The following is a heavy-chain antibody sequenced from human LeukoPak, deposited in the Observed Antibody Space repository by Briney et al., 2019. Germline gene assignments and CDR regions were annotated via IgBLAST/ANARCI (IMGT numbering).Heavy chain of an antibody. Sequence: GGSLRLSCAASGFTFSSYSMNWVRQAPGKGLEWVSSISSSSSYIYYADSVKGRFTISRDNAKNSLYLQMNSLRAEDTAVYYCARDHNSWYDHNWFDPWGQGTLVTVSS. V-gene: IGHV3-21*01. J-gene: IGHJ5*02. D-gene: IGHD6-13*01. CDR1: GFTFSSYS. CDR3: ARDHNSWYDHNWFDP. CDR2: ISSSSSYI.